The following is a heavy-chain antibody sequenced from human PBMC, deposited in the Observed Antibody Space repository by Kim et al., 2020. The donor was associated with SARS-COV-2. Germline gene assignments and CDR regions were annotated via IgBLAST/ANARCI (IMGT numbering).Heavy chain of an antibody. D-gene: IGHD2-2*01. CDR2: IWYDGSNK. V-gene: IGHV3-33*01. CDR3: ARDPSVVPAAFYYYYYYGMDV. Sequence: GGSLRLSCAASGFTFSSYGMHWVRQAPGKGLEWVGVIWYDGSNKYYADSVKGRFTISRDNSKNTLYLQMNSLRAEDTAVYYCARDPSVVPAAFYYYYYYGMDVWGQGTTVTVSS. J-gene: IGHJ6*02. CDR1: GFTFSSYG.